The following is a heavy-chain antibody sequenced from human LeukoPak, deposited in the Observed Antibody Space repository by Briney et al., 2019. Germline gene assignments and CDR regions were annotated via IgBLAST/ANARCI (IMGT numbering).Heavy chain of an antibody. CDR1: GYTFISYY. J-gene: IGHJ4*02. CDR2: INPSGGST. CDR3: AREAVGGCSGGSCYFDY. V-gene: IGHV1-46*01. Sequence: GASVKVSCKASGYTFISYYMHWVRQAPGQGLEWMGIINPSGGSTSYAQKFQGRVTMTRDTSTSTVYMELSSLRSEDTAVYYCAREAVGGCSGGSCYFDYWGQGTLVTVSS. D-gene: IGHD2-15*01.